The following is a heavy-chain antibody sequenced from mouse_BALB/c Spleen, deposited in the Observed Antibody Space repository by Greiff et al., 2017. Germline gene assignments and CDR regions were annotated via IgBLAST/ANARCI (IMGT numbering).Heavy chain of an antibody. CDR2: INPSNGRT. J-gene: IGHJ4*01. V-gene: IGHV1S81*02. Sequence: VQLQQSGAELVKPGASVKLSCKASGYTFTSYWMHWVKQRPGQGLEWIGEINPSNGRTNYNEKFKSKATLTVDKSSSTAYMQLSSLTSEDSAVYYCARGARLQAMDYWGQGTSVTVSS. CDR3: ARGARLQAMDY. D-gene: IGHD1-2*01. CDR1: GYTFTSYW.